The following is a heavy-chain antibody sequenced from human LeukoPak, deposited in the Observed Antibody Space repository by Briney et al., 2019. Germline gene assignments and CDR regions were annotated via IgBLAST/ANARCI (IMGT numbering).Heavy chain of an antibody. CDR2: ISGSGGST. D-gene: IGHD4-17*01. Sequence: GGSLRLSCAASGFTFSSYSMNWVRQAPGKGLEWVSVISGSGGSTYYADSVKGRFTISRDNSKNTLYLQMNSLRAEDTAVYYCAKLLTTVTTSFDYWGHGTLVTVPS. CDR3: AKLLTTVTTSFDY. J-gene: IGHJ4*01. V-gene: IGHV3-23*01. CDR1: GFTFSSYS.